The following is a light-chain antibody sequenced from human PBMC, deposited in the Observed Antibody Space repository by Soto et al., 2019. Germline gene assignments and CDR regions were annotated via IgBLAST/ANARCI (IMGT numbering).Light chain of an antibody. J-gene: IGKJ2*01. V-gene: IGKV2-30*01. CDR3: MQGTHWPRT. CDR1: QSLVYSDGNTY. Sequence: DVVMTQSPLSLPVTLGQPASISCRSSQSLVYSDGNTYLHWFQQRPGLSPRRLIYKVSNRDSGVPDRFSGGGLGTDFTLKISRVEGEDVGVYYCMQGTHWPRTFGQGTKLEIK. CDR2: KVS.